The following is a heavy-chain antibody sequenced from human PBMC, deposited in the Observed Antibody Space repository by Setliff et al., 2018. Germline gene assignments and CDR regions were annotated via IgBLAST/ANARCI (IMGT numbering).Heavy chain of an antibody. CDR2: INTNTGNP. J-gene: IGHJ4*02. Sequence: ASVKVSCKASGYTFTSYAMNWVRQAPGQGLEWMGWINTNTGNPMYAQGFTGRFVFSLDTSVSTAYLQISSLKAEDSAVYYCARAWYYNFWSGSQIEYWGQGTLVTVSS. CDR3: ARAWYYNFWSGSQIEY. D-gene: IGHD3-3*01. V-gene: IGHV7-4-1*02. CDR1: GYTFTSYA.